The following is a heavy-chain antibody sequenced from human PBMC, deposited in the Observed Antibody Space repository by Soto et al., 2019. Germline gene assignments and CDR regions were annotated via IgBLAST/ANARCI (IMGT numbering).Heavy chain of an antibody. CDR1: GFTFSSYA. Sequence: GSLRLSYAASGFTFSSYAMSWVRQAPGKGLEWVGRVKRKTNGGTTDYAAPVKDRFNISRDDSKNTLYLQMNNLKTEDTAVYYCATCYGSGTDCQEDYLAFWGQGTPVTVSS. CDR2: VKRKTNGGTT. J-gene: IGHJ4*02. CDR3: ATCYGSGTDCQEDYLAF. D-gene: IGHD3-10*01. V-gene: IGHV3-15*01.